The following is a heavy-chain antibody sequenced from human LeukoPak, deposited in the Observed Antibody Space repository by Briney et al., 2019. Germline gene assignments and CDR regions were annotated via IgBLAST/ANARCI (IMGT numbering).Heavy chain of an antibody. V-gene: IGHV1-69*04. CDR1: GGTFSSYA. CDR3: ATVPDYDSSGLLNY. J-gene: IGHJ4*02. Sequence: SVKVSCKASGGTFSSYAISWVRQAPGQGLEWMGRIIPILGIANYAQKFQGRVTITADKSTSTAYMELSSLRSEDTAVYYCATVPDYDSSGLLNYWGQGTLVTVSS. D-gene: IGHD3-22*01. CDR2: IIPILGIA.